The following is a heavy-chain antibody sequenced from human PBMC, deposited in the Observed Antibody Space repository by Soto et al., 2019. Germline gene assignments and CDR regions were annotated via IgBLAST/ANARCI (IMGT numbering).Heavy chain of an antibody. CDR2: INSGGST. J-gene: IGHJ4*02. D-gene: IGHD6-13*01. CDR3: ARDRGSSWYYFDY. V-gene: IGHV3-53*01. Sequence: GGSLRLSCAASGFTVSSNYMNWVRQAPGKGLEWVSVINSGGSTYYADSVKGRFTISRDNSKNTLYLQMNSLRAEDTAVYYCARDRGSSWYYFDYWGQGTLVTVSS. CDR1: GFTVSSNY.